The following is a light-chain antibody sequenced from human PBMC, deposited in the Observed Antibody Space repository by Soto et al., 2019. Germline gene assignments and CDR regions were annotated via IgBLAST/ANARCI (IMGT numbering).Light chain of an antibody. Sequence: QSALTQPASVSGSPGQSITISCTGTSSDIGAYNYVSWYQQYPGKAPKLMIYGVTNRPSGVSNRFSGSKTGNTGSLTISGLQAEDEADYYCFSHRSGDSHVFGTGTKLTVL. CDR1: SSDIGAYNY. CDR3: FSHRSGDSHV. CDR2: GVT. V-gene: IGLV2-14*01. J-gene: IGLJ1*01.